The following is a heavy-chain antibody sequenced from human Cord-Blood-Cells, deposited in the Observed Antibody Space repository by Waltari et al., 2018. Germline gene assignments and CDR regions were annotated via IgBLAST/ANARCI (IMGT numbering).Heavy chain of an antibody. V-gene: IGHV4-59*08. Sequence: QVQLQESGPGLVKPSETLSLTCTVSGGSISSYYWSWIRQPPGKGLEWFGYIYYSGSTNSSPSLKRRVTISVDTSKNQFSLKLSSVTAADTAVYYCARLSYYDSSDLGTYYYYGMDVWGQGTTVTVSS. CDR2: IYYSGST. CDR1: GGSISSYY. CDR3: ARLSYYDSSDLGTYYYYGMDV. J-gene: IGHJ6*02. D-gene: IGHD3-22*01.